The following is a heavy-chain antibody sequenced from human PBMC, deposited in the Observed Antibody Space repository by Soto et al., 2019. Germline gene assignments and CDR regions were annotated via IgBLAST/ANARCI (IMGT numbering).Heavy chain of an antibody. CDR1: GFPFNNYA. CDR2: IWHDGSNE. CDR3: ARDDVSMVTTFLDY. J-gene: IGHJ4*02. D-gene: IGHD2-21*02. Sequence: GGSLRLSCAASGFPFNNYAMHWVRQAPGKGLEWVAVIWHDGSNEHYADSVRGRFRIARDNSNNTLYLQMNSLRGEDTALYYCARDDVSMVTTFLDYWGLGTLVTVSS. V-gene: IGHV3-33*01.